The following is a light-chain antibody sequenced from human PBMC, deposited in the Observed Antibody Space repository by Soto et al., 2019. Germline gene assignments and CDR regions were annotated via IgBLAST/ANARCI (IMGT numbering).Light chain of an antibody. CDR3: QQYGSSPIT. CDR2: GAS. J-gene: IGKJ5*01. CDR1: QSVSSN. V-gene: IGKV3-20*01. Sequence: EIVMTQSPATLSVSPGERATLSCRASQSVSSNLAWYQQKPGQAPRLLIYGASTRATGIPDRFSGSGSGTDFTLTISRLEPEDLAVYYCQQYGSSPITFGQGTRLENK.